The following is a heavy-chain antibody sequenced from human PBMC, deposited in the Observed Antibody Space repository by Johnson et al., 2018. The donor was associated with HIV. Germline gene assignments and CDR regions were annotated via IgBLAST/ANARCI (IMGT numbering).Heavy chain of an antibody. CDR2: IKEDSSEK. CDR3: ARDPGYSAFDI. Sequence: VQLVESGGGLTQPGGSLRLSCAASGFIFNDYWMSWVRQSPGKGLEFVANIKEDSSEKSYVDSVRGRFTISRDNAKNSVVLQMNNLRAEDTAIYYCARDPGYSAFDIWGQGTMVTVSS. V-gene: IGHV3-7*05. CDR1: GFIFNDYW. J-gene: IGHJ3*02. D-gene: IGHD1-1*01.